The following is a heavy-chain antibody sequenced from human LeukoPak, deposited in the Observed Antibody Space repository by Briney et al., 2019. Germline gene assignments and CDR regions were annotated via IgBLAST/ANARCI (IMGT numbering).Heavy chain of an antibody. CDR3: ARRPYSSSWYYFDY. J-gene: IGHJ4*02. Sequence: GGSLRLSCAASGFTFSDYYMSWIRQAPGKGLEWVSYISSSGSSIFYADSVKGRFTISRDNAKNSLYLQMNSLRAEDTGVYYCARRPYSSSWYYFDYWGQGTLVTVSS. CDR1: GFTFSDYY. V-gene: IGHV3-11*04. CDR2: ISSSGSSI. D-gene: IGHD6-13*01.